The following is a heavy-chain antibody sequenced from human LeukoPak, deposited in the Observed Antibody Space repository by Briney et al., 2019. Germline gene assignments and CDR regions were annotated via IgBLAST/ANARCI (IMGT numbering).Heavy chain of an antibody. J-gene: IGHJ4*02. CDR3: ARGWELDY. V-gene: IGHV3-7*04. CDR2: IKQDGSEK. D-gene: IGHD1-26*01. Sequence: GGSLRLSCAAFGFTFSSYWMSWVRQAPGKGLEWVANIKQDGSEKYYVDSVKGRFTISRENAKNSLYLQMNSLSAEDTAVYYCARGWELDYWGRGTLVTVSS. CDR1: GFTFSSYW.